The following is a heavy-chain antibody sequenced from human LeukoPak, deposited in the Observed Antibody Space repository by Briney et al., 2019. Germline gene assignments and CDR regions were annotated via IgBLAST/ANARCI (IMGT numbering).Heavy chain of an antibody. CDR2: IYYSGST. CDR3: ARALDIVVVRSYAFGI. Sequence: PSETLSLTCTVSGGSISSGDYYWSWIRQPPGKGLEWIGYIYYSGSTYYNPSLKSRVTISVDTSKNQFSLKLSSVTAADTAVYYCARALDIVVVRSYAFGIWGQGTMVTVSS. J-gene: IGHJ3*02. CDR1: GGSISSGDYY. D-gene: IGHD2-2*03. V-gene: IGHV4-30-4*08.